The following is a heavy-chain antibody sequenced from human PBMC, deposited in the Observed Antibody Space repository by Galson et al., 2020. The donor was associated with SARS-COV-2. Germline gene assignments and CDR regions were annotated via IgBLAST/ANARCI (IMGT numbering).Heavy chain of an antibody. D-gene: IGHD2-15*01. CDR1: GFTFSSYA. J-gene: IGHJ4*02. V-gene: IGHV3-30*04. CDR3: ASSLLPYLGESYFDY. Sequence: GESLKISCVASGFTFSSYAMHWVRQAPGKGLEWVAVISYDGSNKYYADSVKGRFTISRDNSKNTLYLQMNSLRAEDTAVYYCASSLLPYLGESYFDYWGQGTLVTVSS. CDR2: ISYDGSNK.